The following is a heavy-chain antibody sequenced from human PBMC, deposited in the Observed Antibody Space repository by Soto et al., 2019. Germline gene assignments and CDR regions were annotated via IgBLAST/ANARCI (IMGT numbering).Heavy chain of an antibody. Sequence: QVQLQESGPGLVKPSGTLSLTCAVSGGSISTSNWWSWVRQPPGKGLEWIGEVYRTGSTNYNPSLESRLTISVDKSKNQFSLQLTSVTAADTAVYYCARARATIAAAAIFDCWGQGTLGTVSS. CDR2: VYRTGST. V-gene: IGHV4-4*02. CDR3: ARARATIAAAAIFDC. J-gene: IGHJ4*02. D-gene: IGHD6-13*01. CDR1: GGSISTSNW.